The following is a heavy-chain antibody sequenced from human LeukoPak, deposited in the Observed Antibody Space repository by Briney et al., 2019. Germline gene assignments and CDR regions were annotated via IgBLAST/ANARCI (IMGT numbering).Heavy chain of an antibody. J-gene: IGHJ3*02. Sequence: ASVKVSCKASGYTFTSYDINWVRQATGQGLEWMGWMNPNSGNTGYAQKFQGRVTMTRDTSTSTVYMELSSLRSEDTAVYYCARPRGGDWADAFDIWGQGTMVTVSS. D-gene: IGHD2-21*02. CDR3: ARPRGGDWADAFDI. V-gene: IGHV1-8*01. CDR2: MNPNSGNT. CDR1: GYTFTSYD.